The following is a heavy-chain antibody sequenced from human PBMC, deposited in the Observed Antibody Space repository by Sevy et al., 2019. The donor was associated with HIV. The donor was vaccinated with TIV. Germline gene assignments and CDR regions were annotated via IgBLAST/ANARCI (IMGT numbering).Heavy chain of an antibody. Sequence: GGSLRLSCAASGFTFDDYAMHWVRQAPGKGLEWVSGISWNSGSIGYADSVKGRFTISRDNAKNSLYLQMNSLRAEDTALYYCDKDLGATYYYGMDVWGQRTTVTVSS. CDR3: DKDLGATYYYGMDV. D-gene: IGHD1-26*01. V-gene: IGHV3-9*01. J-gene: IGHJ6*02. CDR1: GFTFDDYA. CDR2: ISWNSGSI.